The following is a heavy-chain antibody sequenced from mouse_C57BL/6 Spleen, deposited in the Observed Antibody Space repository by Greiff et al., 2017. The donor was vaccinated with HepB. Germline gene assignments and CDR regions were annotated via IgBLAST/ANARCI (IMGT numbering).Heavy chain of an antibody. V-gene: IGHV1-61*01. CDR1: GYTFTSYW. D-gene: IGHD2-5*01. J-gene: IGHJ3*01. CDR2: IYPSDSET. Sequence: QVQLQQPGAELVRPGSSVKLSCKASGYTFTSYWMDWVKQRPGQGLEWIGNIYPSDSETHYNQKFKDKATLTVDKSSSTAYMQLSSLTSEDSAVYYCARSYYSHYTYWGQGTLVTVSA. CDR3: ARSYYSHYTY.